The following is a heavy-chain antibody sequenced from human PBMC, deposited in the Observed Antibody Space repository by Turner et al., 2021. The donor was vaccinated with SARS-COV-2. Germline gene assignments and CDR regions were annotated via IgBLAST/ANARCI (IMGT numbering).Heavy chain of an antibody. CDR3: ARELTNNWFDP. J-gene: IGHJ5*02. V-gene: IGHV4-59*01. D-gene: IGHD3-10*01. CDR2: IYYREST. CDR1: GASISSYY. Sequence: QVLLQASGPGLVKPSETLSLTCTVSGASISSYYWAWIRQPPGKRLEWIGYIYYRESTNYNPSLKSRVTISVDTSKNQFSLKLTSVTAADTAVYFCARELTNNWFDPWGQGTLVTVSS.